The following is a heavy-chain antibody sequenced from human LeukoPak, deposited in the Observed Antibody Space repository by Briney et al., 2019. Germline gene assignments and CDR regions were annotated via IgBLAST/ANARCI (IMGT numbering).Heavy chain of an antibody. Sequence: ASVKVSCKASGYTFTSYGISWVRQAPGQGLEWMGWISAYNGNTNYAQKLQGRVTMTTGTSTSTAYMELRSLRSDDTAVYYCARVVHIVVVPAAMTYYFDYWGQGTLVTVSS. V-gene: IGHV1-18*01. CDR3: ARVVHIVVVPAAMTYYFDY. CDR1: GYTFTSYG. CDR2: ISAYNGNT. D-gene: IGHD2-2*01. J-gene: IGHJ4*02.